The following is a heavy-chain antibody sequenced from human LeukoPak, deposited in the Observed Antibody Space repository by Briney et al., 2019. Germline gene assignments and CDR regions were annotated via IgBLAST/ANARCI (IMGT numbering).Heavy chain of an antibody. CDR3: ARESETSGWYDY. D-gene: IGHD6-19*01. CDR2: ISGDGGST. CDR1: GFFFDNYA. J-gene: IGHJ4*02. Sequence: GGSLRLSCAAPGFFFDNYAIHWVRQAPGKGLEWVSLISGDGGSTFYADSVRGRFTISRNNTRKSLSLQMSSLRSEDTALYYCARESETSGWYDYWGQGTLVTVSS. V-gene: IGHV3-43*02.